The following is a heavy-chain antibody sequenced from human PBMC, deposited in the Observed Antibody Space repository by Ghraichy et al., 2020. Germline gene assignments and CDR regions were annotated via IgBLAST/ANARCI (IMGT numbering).Heavy chain of an antibody. CDR3: ARQSGVGYNLGFYI. D-gene: IGHD5-24*01. Sequence: ASVKVSCKASGYTFTGYYMHWVRQAPGQGLEWMGWINPNSGGTNYAQKFQGRVTMTRDTSISTAYMELSRLRSDDTAVYYCARQSGVGYNLGFYIWGQGTMVTVSS. V-gene: IGHV1-2*02. CDR1: GYTFTGYY. J-gene: IGHJ3*02. CDR2: INPNSGGT.